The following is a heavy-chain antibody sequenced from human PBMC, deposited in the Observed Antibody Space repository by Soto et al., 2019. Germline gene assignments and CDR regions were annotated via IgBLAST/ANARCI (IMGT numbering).Heavy chain of an antibody. CDR2: ISGSGDRT. D-gene: IGHD5-18*01. J-gene: IGHJ4*02. CDR1: GFTFSNYA. CDR3: VKERSGHSYADS. V-gene: IGHV3-23*01. Sequence: EVQLLESGGGLVQPGGSLRLSCAASGFTFSNYAMRWLRQPPGKGLEWVSAISGSGDRTYYADSVKGRFTISRDNSKNPLYLQMNSLRAEDSAVYYCVKERSGHSYADSWGQGTLVTVSS.